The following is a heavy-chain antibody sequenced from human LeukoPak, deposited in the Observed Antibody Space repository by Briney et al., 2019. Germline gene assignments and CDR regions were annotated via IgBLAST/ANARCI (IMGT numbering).Heavy chain of an antibody. CDR3: ARDRGSIVVLPGDH. D-gene: IGHD2-2*01. V-gene: IGHV3-23*01. CDR2: ISGSGGST. Sequence: GGSLRLSCAAAGFTFSSYAMSWVRQAPGKGLEWVSAISGSGGSTYYADSVKGRFTISRDNSKNPLYLQMNSLRAEDTAVYYCARDRGSIVVLPGDHWGQGTLVTVSS. CDR1: GFTFSSYA. J-gene: IGHJ4*02.